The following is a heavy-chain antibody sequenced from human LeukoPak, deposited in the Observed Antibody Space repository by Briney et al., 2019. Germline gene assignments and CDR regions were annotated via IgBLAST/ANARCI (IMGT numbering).Heavy chain of an antibody. J-gene: IGHJ6*03. D-gene: IGHD1-1*01. CDR1: GFTFSSYE. V-gene: IGHV3-48*03. CDR2: ISNSGSTK. Sequence: GGSLRLSCAASGFTFSSYEMNWIRQAPGKGLEWISYISNSGSTKYYADSVKGRFTISRDNAKNSVFLQMNSLRAEDTAVYYCASEGTRAWDDYYYYMDVWGKGTTVTVSS. CDR3: ASEGTRAWDDYYYYMDV.